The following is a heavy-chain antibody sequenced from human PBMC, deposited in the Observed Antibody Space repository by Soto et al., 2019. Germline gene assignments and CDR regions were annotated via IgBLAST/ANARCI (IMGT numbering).Heavy chain of an antibody. J-gene: IGHJ4*02. CDR2: VSWSGGNS. V-gene: IGHV3-20*04. Sequence: AGGSLRLSCTASGFTFDDYGMAWVRQIPGKGLEWVSGVSWSGGNSDNADSVKGRFTISRDNVKSTLYLQMNSLRAGDTAIYYCAKGLLHYDFWSGSDYWGQGTLVTVSS. D-gene: IGHD3-3*01. CDR3: AKGLLHYDFWSGSDY. CDR1: GFTFDDYG.